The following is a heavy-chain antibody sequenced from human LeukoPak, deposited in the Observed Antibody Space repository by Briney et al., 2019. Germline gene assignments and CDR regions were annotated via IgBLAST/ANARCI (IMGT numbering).Heavy chain of an antibody. Sequence: GESLKISCKGSGYSFTSYWIGWVRQMPGKGLEGMGFIYPGDSDTRYSPSFQGQVTISADKSISTAYLQWSSLKASDTAMYYCARHQGEYDSSGYYYYWGQGTLVTVSS. D-gene: IGHD3-22*01. CDR2: IYPGDSDT. V-gene: IGHV5-51*01. CDR3: ARHQGEYDSSGYYYY. CDR1: GYSFTSYW. J-gene: IGHJ4*02.